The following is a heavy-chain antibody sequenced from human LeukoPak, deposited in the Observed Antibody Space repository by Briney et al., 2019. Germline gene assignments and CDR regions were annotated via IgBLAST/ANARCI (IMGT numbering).Heavy chain of an antibody. CDR3: ARGRRRYYYDSSGYYGPLDY. CDR1: GGSFGGYY. D-gene: IGHD3-22*01. Sequence: SETLSLTCAVYGGSFGGYYWSRIRQPPGKGLEWIGEINHSGSTNYNPSLKSRVTISVDTSKNQFSLKLSSVTAADTAVYYCARGRRRYYYDSSGYYGPLDYWGQGTLVTVSS. V-gene: IGHV4-34*01. J-gene: IGHJ4*02. CDR2: INHSGST.